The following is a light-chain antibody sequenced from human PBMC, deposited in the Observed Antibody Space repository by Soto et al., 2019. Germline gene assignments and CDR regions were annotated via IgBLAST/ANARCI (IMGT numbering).Light chain of an antibody. Sequence: EIVLTQSPATLSLSPGERATLSCRASQSISTYLVWYQQKVGQAPRLLIYDASNRATGIPPRFSGSGSGTDFTLTISSLEPEDFAVYYCQQRSDWPPWTFGQGTKVEIK. CDR2: DAS. CDR1: QSISTY. J-gene: IGKJ1*01. CDR3: QQRSDWPPWT. V-gene: IGKV3-11*01.